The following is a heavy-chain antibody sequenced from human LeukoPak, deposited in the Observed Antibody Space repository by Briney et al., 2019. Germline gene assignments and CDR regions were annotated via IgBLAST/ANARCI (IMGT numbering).Heavy chain of an antibody. CDR2: IFSSGST. D-gene: IGHD4-23*01. V-gene: IGHV4-4*07. CDR1: GESINNNY. J-gene: IGHJ4*02. Sequence: PSENLSLNCTVSGESINNNYWSWLRQPAGKGLEWIGRIFSSGSTLYNASLKSRVTMSVDTSKSQFSLKLNSVTAADSAVYYCARVGYGGYGALDYWGQGTLVTVSS. CDR3: ARVGYGGYGALDY.